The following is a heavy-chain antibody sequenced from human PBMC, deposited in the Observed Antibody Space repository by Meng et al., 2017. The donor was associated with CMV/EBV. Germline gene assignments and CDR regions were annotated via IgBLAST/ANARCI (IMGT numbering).Heavy chain of an antibody. CDR3: ARDGTQRITMIVGAFDI. Sequence: ASVKVSCKASGYTFTSYYMHWVRQAPGQGLEWMGIINPSGGSTSYAQKFQGRVTMTRDTSTSTVYMELSSLRSEDTAVYYCARDGTQRITMIVGAFDIRGQGTMVTVSS. CDR2: INPSGGST. D-gene: IGHD3-22*01. V-gene: IGHV1-46*01. J-gene: IGHJ3*02. CDR1: GYTFTSYY.